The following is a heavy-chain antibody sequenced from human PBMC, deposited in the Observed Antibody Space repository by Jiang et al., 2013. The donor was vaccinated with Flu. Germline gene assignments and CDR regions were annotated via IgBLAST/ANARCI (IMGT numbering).Heavy chain of an antibody. Sequence: LSCAASGFTFSSYAMHWVRQAPGKGLEWVAVISYDGSNKYYADSVKGRFTISRDNSKNTLYLQMNSLRAEDTAVYYCARDPESGYNNPGYWGQGPWSPSP. D-gene: IGHD5-24*01. V-gene: IGHV3-30-3*01. J-gene: IGHJ4*02. CDR1: GFTFSSYA. CDR2: ISYDGSNK. CDR3: ARDPESGYNNPGY.